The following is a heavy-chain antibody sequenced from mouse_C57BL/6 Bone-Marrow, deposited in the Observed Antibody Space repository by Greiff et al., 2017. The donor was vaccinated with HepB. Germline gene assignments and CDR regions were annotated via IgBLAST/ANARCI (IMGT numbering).Heavy chain of an antibody. CDR1: GYTFTSYW. J-gene: IGHJ3*01. D-gene: IGHD1-1*01. CDR3: AREALLLPGLGSLFAY. CDR2: INPSSGYT. Sequence: QVQLKQSGAELAKPGASVKLSCKASGYTFTSYWMHWVKQRPGQGLEWIGYINPSSGYTKYNQKFKDKATLTADKSSSTAYMQLSSLTYEDSAVYYCAREALLLPGLGSLFAYWGQGTLVTVSA. V-gene: IGHV1-7*01.